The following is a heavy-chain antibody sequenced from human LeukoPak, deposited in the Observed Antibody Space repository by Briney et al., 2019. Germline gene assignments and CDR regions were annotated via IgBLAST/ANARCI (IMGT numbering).Heavy chain of an antibody. V-gene: IGHV3-48*01. J-gene: IGHJ4*02. D-gene: IGHD6-13*01. CDR3: ARDHDSSSCPYFDY. Sequence: GGSLRLSCAASRFTFSNYNMNWVRQAPGKGLEWVSYISSSSSTIYYADSVKGRFTISRDNARNSVYLQMNSLRAEDTAVYYCARDHDSSSCPYFDYWGQGTLVTVSS. CDR1: RFTFSNYN. CDR2: ISSSSSTI.